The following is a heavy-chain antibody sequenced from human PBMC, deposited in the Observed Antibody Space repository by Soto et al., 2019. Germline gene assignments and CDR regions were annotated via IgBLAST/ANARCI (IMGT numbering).Heavy chain of an antibody. D-gene: IGHD6-19*01. J-gene: IGHJ6*02. CDR1: GGTFSSYT. CDR2: IIPILGIA. Sequence: QVQLVQSGAEVKKPGSSVKVSCKASGGTFSSYTISWVRQAPGQGLEWMGRIIPILGIANYAQKFQGRVTITADKSTSTAYMELSSLRSEDTAVYYCARDRPAVANYYYYGMDVWGQGTTVTVSS. CDR3: ARDRPAVANYYYYGMDV. V-gene: IGHV1-69*08.